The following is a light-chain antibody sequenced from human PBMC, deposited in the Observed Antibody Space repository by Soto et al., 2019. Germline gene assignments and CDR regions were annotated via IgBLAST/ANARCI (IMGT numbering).Light chain of an antibody. V-gene: IGKV3-15*01. CDR3: QQYNNWPS. CDR2: DVF. CDR1: PTVSRN. J-gene: IGKJ5*01. Sequence: EVVMTHSPATLSLSPGERATLSCRASPTVSRNLAWYQQRPGQAPRLLIYDVFTRAAGIPARFSGSASETEFTLTIRSLQSEDFAVYYCQQYNNWPSFGQGTRLEIK.